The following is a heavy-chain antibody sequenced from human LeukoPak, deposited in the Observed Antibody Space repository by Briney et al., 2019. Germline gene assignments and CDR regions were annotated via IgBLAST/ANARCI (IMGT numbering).Heavy chain of an antibody. Sequence: GGSLRLSCAASGFTFSDYYMSWVRQAPGKGLEYLSVIYSDGGTFYSDSVKGRFTISRDSSKNTLYLQMNSLRVDDTAVYYCAGDSNGPASWGQGTLVTVSS. J-gene: IGHJ4*02. CDR3: AGDSNGPAS. V-gene: IGHV3-53*01. D-gene: IGHD3-22*01. CDR1: GFTFSDYY. CDR2: IYSDGGT.